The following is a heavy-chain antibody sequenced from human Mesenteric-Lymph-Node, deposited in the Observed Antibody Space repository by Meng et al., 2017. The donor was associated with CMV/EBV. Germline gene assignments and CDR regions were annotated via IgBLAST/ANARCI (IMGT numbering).Heavy chain of an antibody. V-gene: IGHV3-74*01. J-gene: IGHJ4*02. CDR1: GFTFSSYW. D-gene: IGHD3-22*01. CDR3: ARDPTDYYDSSGIFDY. CDR2: INSDGSST. Sequence: GESLKISCAASGFTFSSYWMHWVRQAPGKGLVWVSRINSDGSSTSYADSVKGRFTISRDNAKNTLYLQMNSLRAEDTAVYYCARDPTDYYDSSGIFDYWGQGTLVTVSS.